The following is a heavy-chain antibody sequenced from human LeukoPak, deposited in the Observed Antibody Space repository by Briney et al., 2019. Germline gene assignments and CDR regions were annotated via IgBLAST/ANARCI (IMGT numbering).Heavy chain of an antibody. J-gene: IGHJ4*02. CDR3: AREDGYCSSTS. V-gene: IGHV3-48*02. CDR2: ISSSSSTI. Sequence: GGSLRLSCAASGFTFSNYSMNWVRQAPGKGLEWVSYISSSSSTIYYADSVKGRFTISRDNAKNSQYLQMNSLRDEDTAVYYCAREDGYCSSTSCGQGTLVTVSS. CDR1: GFTFSNYS. D-gene: IGHD2-2*01.